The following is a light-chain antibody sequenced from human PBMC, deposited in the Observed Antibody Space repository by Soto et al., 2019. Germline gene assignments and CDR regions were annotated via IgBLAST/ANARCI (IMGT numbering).Light chain of an antibody. V-gene: IGKV3-15*01. Sequence: MGLSPTTLYMPPGETANLSCTTSQSLNRNLAWYQQQLGQAPRVLIKGASTRPAGIPARFSGSGSGTDFTLTISRLEPEDFAVYYCQQRSDWPWTFGQGTKV. CDR3: QQRSDWPWT. CDR1: QSLNRN. J-gene: IGKJ1*01. CDR2: GAS.